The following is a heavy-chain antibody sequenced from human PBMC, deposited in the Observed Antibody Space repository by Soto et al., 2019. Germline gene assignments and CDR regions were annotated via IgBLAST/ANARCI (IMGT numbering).Heavy chain of an antibody. V-gene: IGHV4-4*02. CDR3: VRGNDNNDFWNKWSLEP. D-gene: IGHD3-3*01. Sequence: QVQVQESGPGLVKPSGTLSLTCVVSGDSIKNNWWSWVRQPPGKGLEWIGEIYQTGTINYNPSLRSRVTISVDKSKNQLFLKVDSVTAADPAVYYCVRGNDNNDFWNKWSLEPWGQGTLVTVSS. J-gene: IGHJ5*02. CDR1: GDSIKNNW. CDR2: IYQTGTI.